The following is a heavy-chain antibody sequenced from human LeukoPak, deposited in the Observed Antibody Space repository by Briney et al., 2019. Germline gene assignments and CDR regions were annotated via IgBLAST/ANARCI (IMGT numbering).Heavy chain of an antibody. V-gene: IGHV1-69*06. J-gene: IGHJ3*02. CDR2: IIPIFGTA. D-gene: IGHD2-15*01. Sequence: SVKVSCKASGGTLSSYAISWVRQAPGQGLEWMGGIIPIFGTANYAQKFQGRVTITADKSTSTAYMELSSLRSEDTAVYYCARTYCSGGSCPHDAFDIWGQGTMVTVSS. CDR1: GGTLSSYA. CDR3: ARTYCSGGSCPHDAFDI.